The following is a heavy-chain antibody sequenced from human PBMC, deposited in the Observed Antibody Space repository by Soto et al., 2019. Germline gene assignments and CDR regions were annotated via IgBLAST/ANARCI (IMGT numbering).Heavy chain of an antibody. CDR2: IYNNGST. CDR3: ASGRSSSGWYALGY. Sequence: SETLSLTCTVSGGSISTYYWHWIRQPPGKGLEWIGYIYNNGSTNYIPSLKSRVTISLDRSKKQFSLTLNSVTSADTAVYYCASGRSSSGWYALGYWGQGALVTVSS. D-gene: IGHD6-19*01. V-gene: IGHV4-59*01. CDR1: GGSISTYY. J-gene: IGHJ4*02.